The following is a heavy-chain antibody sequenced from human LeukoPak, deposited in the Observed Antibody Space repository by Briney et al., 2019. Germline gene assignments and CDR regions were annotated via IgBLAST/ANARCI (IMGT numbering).Heavy chain of an antibody. D-gene: IGHD1-26*01. J-gene: IGHJ6*02. CDR2: VSGNGNT. Sequence: PGGSLRLSCAVSGFTFSSSAMSWVRQAPGKGLQWVSTVSGNGNTYYADSVKGRFTISRDNAKNTLYLQMNSLRAEDTAVYYCAKRFRGVSIDYYYYYGMDVWGQGTTVTVSS. CDR1: GFTFSSSA. CDR3: AKRFRGVSIDYYYYYGMDV. V-gene: IGHV3-23*01.